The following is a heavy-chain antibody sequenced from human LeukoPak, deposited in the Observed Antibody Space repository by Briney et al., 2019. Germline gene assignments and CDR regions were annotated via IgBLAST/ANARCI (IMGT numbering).Heavy chain of an antibody. CDR1: GFTFSSYS. CDR3: ARAAWIQLWLGERQTDY. J-gene: IGHJ4*02. V-gene: IGHV3-21*01. CDR2: ISSSSSYI. Sequence: TPGGSLRLSCAASGFTFSSYSMNWVRQAPGKGLEWVSSISSSSSYIYYADSVKGRFTISRDNAKNSLYLQMNSLRAEDTAVYYCARAAWIQLWLGERQTDYWGQGTLVTVSS. D-gene: IGHD5-18*01.